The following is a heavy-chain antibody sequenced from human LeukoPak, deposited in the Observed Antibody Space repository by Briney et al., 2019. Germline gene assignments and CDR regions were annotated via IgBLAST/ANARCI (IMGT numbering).Heavy chain of an antibody. CDR3: ARESWLQKSSYDY. V-gene: IGHV4-4*07. D-gene: IGHD5-24*01. J-gene: IGHJ4*02. CDR2: IYTSGST. Sequence: SETLSLTCTVPGGSISSYYWSWIRQPAGEGLWWSWRIYTSGSTHYNPRLKSRVTMSVDTSKNQFSLKLSSVTAADTAVYYCARESWLQKSSYDYWGQGTLVTVSS. CDR1: GGSISSYY.